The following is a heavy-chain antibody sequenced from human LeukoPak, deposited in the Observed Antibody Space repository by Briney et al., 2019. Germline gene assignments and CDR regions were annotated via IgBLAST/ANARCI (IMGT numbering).Heavy chain of an antibody. CDR2: IHYDGNNK. J-gene: IGHJ3*02. CDR3: ARAHLTGVDAFDI. CDR1: GFTFNSYG. D-gene: IGHD2-8*01. V-gene: IGHV3-30*02. Sequence: GGSLRLSCAASGFTFNSYGMHWVRQAPGKGLEWVTFIHYDGNNKDYADSVKGRFTISRDNSKNTLYLQMNSLRAGDTAVYYCARAHLTGVDAFDIWGQGTMVTVSS.